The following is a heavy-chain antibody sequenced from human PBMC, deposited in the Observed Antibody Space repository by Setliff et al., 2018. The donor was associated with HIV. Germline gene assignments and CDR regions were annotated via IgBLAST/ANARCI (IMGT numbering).Heavy chain of an antibody. J-gene: IGHJ6*03. CDR1: GFTFSTYG. CDR3: AKDRNPWDSPYYMDV. CDR2: IWYDGSNK. V-gene: IGHV3-33*06. Sequence: GESLKISCAASGFTFSTYGMYWVRQAPGKGLEWVAVIWYDGSNKYYEDSVQGRFTISRDNSKNTLYLQMNSLRAEDTAVYHCAKDRNPWDSPYYMDVWGKGTTVTVSS. D-gene: IGHD1-26*01.